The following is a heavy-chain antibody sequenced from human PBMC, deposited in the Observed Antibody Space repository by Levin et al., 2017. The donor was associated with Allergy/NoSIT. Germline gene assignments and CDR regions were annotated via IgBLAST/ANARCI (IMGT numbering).Heavy chain of an antibody. V-gene: IGHV3-23*01. CDR3: AKEGPVSGVWFGDYYPYYFDY. CDR2: ISSSDDIT. Sequence: PGGSLRLSCAASGFTFSSFAMSWVRQAPERGLEWVAAISSSDDITYSADSVKGRFTISRDTSKNTLYLQMNSLRAEDTAVYYCAKEGPVSGVWFGDYYPYYFDYWGQGTLVTVSS. CDR1: GFTFSSFA. J-gene: IGHJ4*02. D-gene: IGHD3-10*01.